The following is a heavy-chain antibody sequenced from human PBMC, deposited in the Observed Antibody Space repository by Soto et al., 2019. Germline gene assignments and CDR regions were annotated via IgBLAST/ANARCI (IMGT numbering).Heavy chain of an antibody. D-gene: IGHD2-15*01. Sequence: SVKVSCKASGGTFSSYAISWVRQAPGQGLEWMGGIIPIFGTANYAQKFQGRVTITADESTSTAYMELSSLRSEDTAVYYCAGGGGRYCSGGSCYLVGAFDIWGQGTMVTVSS. V-gene: IGHV1-69*13. CDR1: GGTFSSYA. CDR2: IIPIFGTA. CDR3: AGGGGRYCSGGSCYLVGAFDI. J-gene: IGHJ3*02.